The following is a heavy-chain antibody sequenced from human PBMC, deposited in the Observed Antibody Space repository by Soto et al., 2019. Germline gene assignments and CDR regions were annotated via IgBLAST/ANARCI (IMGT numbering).Heavy chain of an antibody. CDR3: ARHNPVL. CDR2: VHPSGLT. CDR1: GDSISSTNYY. V-gene: IGHV4-39*01. D-gene: IGHD6-19*01. Sequence: QLQESGPGLVKPSETLSLTCTVSGDSISSTNYYWAWIRQPPGKGLEWIGTVHPSGLTFYNPSLMSRLSVSMDTSKSQFSLTMSSMTATDTAVYYCARHNPVLWGQGTLVTVSS. J-gene: IGHJ4*02.